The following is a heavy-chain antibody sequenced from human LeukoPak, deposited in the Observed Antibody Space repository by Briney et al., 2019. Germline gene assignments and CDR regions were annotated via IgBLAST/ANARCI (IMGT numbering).Heavy chain of an antibody. CDR1: GGTFSSYA. Sequence: SVKVSCKASGGTFSSYAISWVRQAPGQGLEWMGGIIPIFGTANYAQKFQGRVTITADKSTSTAYMELRGLTSDDTAVYYCARVAGDGYYYYYYYMDVWGQGTTVTVSS. J-gene: IGHJ6*03. CDR2: IIPIFGTA. CDR3: ARVAGDGYYYYYYYMDV. V-gene: IGHV1-69*06. D-gene: IGHD7-27*01.